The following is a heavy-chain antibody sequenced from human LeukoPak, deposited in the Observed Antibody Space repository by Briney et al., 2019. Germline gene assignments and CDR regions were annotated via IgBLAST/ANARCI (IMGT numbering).Heavy chain of an antibody. CDR2: IYYSWST. CDR1: GGSISSYY. Sequence: SETLSLTCTVSGGSISSYYWSWIRQPPGKGLEWIGYIYYSWSTNYNPSLKSRVTISVDTSKNQFSLKLSSVTAADTAVYYCARDGGSGWYGDFDYWGQGTLVTVSS. CDR3: ARDGGSGWYGDFDY. D-gene: IGHD6-19*01. J-gene: IGHJ4*02. V-gene: IGHV4-59*01.